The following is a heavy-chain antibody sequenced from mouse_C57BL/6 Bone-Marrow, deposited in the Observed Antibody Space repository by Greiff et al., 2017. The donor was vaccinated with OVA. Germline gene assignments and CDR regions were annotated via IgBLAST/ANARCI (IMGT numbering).Heavy chain of an antibody. CDR1: GYTFTSYW. D-gene: IGHD1-1*01. J-gene: IGHJ1*03. CDR2: IDPSDSYT. V-gene: IGHV1-69*01. Sequence: VKLSCKASGYTFTSYWMHWVKQRPGQGLEWIGEIDPSDSYTNYNQKFKGKSTLTVDKSSSTASMQLSSLTSEDSAVYYCARKGHYYGSSSGYFDVWGTGTTVTVSA. CDR3: ARKGHYYGSSSGYFDV.